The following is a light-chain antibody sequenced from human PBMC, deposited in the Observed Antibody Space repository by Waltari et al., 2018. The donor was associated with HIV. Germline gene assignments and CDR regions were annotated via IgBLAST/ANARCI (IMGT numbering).Light chain of an antibody. J-gene: IGLJ3*02. Sequence: QLALTQSPSASASLGASVRLTCTLSSGQSSYSIAWHQQQPEKGPRFLMRLNSDGSHTRGDGIPDRVSGSASGAERYLTISSLQSEDEADYYCQSWDNGVRVFGGGTKLTVL. V-gene: IGLV4-69*01. CDR1: SGQSSYS. CDR2: LNSDGSH. CDR3: QSWDNGVRV.